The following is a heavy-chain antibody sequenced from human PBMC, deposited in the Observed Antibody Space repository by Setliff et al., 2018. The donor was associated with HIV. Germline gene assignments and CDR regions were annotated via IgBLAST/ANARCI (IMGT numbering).Heavy chain of an antibody. J-gene: IGHJ4*02. V-gene: IGHV4-31*03. CDR2: IYYSGIT. CDR1: GDSISSGGYY. D-gene: IGHD6-13*01. CDR3: ARGVAAAGL. Sequence: SETLSLTCTVSGDSISSGGYYWSWIRQHPGKGLEWIGYIYYSGITYYNPSLKSRVSISVDTSKNQFSLKLSSVTAADTAVYYCARGVAAAGLWGQGTLVTVSS.